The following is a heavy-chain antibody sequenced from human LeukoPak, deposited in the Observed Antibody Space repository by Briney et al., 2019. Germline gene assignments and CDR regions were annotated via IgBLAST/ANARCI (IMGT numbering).Heavy chain of an antibody. D-gene: IGHD6-13*01. CDR1: GYSFSLYY. J-gene: IGHJ4*02. CDR3: ARDAGSSWHN. V-gene: IGHV1-46*01. CDR2: INPGDGST. Sequence: ASVKVSCKASGYSFSLYYLHWVRQAPGQAPEWMGMINPGDGSTTYRQKFKGRVTLTRDMSTSTIYMELSGLKFEDTAVYYCARDAGSSWHNWGQGTLVTVSS.